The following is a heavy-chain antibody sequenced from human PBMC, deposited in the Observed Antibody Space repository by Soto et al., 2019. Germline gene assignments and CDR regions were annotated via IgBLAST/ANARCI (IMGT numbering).Heavy chain of an antibody. CDR1: GGSISGYY. J-gene: IGHJ4*02. Sequence: SETLSLTCTVSGGSISGYYWSWIRQPPGKGLEWIGYIYYSGSTNYNPSLKSRVTISVDTSKNQFSLKLSSVTAADTAVYYCARAPRGNYGYPSYFDYWGQGTLVTVSS. CDR3: ARAPRGNYGYPSYFDY. D-gene: IGHD3-10*01. V-gene: IGHV4-59*01. CDR2: IYYSGST.